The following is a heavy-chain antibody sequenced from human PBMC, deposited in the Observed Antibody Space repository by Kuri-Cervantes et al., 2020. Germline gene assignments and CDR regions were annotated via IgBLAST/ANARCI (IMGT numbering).Heavy chain of an antibody. CDR1: GFTFSTYW. CDR3: ARDKSD. J-gene: IGHJ4*02. V-gene: IGHV3-7*01. CDR2: MNEDGSQK. Sequence: GGSLRLSCAASGFTFSTYWMSWVRQAPGKGLEWVANMNEDGSQKYYVDSVKGRFTISRDNAKNSLYLQMNSLRVEDTAVYYCARDKSDWGQGTLVTVSS.